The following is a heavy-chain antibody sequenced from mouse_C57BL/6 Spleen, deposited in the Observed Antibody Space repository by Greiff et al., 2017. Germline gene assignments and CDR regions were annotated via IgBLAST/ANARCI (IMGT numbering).Heavy chain of an antibody. CDR3: ASWFAY. V-gene: IGHV3-6*01. J-gene: IGHJ3*01. Sequence: EVQLKESGPGLVKPSQSLSLTCSVTGYSITSGYYWNWIRQFPGKQLEWVGYISYDGSNNYNPSLKNRITITRDTSKNQLFLKLNSVTTEDSATYYCASWFAYWGQGTLVTVSA. CDR2: ISYDGSN. CDR1: GYSITSGYY.